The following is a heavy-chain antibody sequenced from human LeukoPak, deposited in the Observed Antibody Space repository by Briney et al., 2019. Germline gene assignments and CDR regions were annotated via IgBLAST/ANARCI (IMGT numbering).Heavy chain of an antibody. CDR3: LLERGSGSYYLCY. D-gene: IGHD3-10*01. Sequence: GASVNVSCKASGGTLSSYANNWVRQAPGQGLDWVGMIIPIQCKENNPHKLQDRVTLNADKSTNTAYIDPNRQRDGDTAVYYLLLERGSGSYYLCYWGQGTLVTVSS. V-gene: IGHV1-69*04. CDR1: GGTLSSYA. CDR2: IIPIQCKE. J-gene: IGHJ4*02.